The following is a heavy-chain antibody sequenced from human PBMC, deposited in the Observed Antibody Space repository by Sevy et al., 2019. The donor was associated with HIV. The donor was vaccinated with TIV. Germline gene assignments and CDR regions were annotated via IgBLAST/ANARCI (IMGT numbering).Heavy chain of an antibody. D-gene: IGHD4-17*01. J-gene: IGHJ4*02. Sequence: GGSLRLSCAASGFTFSSYAMHWVRQAPGKGLEWVAVISYDGSNKYYADSVKGRFTISRDNSKNTLYLQMNSLRAEDTAVYYWARDFDYGDYGDFDYWGQGTLVTVSS. CDR2: ISYDGSNK. CDR3: ARDFDYGDYGDFDY. CDR1: GFTFSSYA. V-gene: IGHV3-30-3*01.